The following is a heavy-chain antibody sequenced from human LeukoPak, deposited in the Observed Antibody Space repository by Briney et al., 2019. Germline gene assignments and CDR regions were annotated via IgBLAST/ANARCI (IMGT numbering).Heavy chain of an antibody. Sequence: GGSLRLSCAASGFTFSSYGMHWVRQAPGKGLEWVAFIRYDGNNKNYADSVKGRFTISRDNSKNTLYLQMNSLRAEDTAVYYCAKQKKYYDILTGYFYYYYMDVWGKGTTVTISS. CDR3: AKQKKYYDILTGYFYYYYMDV. D-gene: IGHD3-9*01. J-gene: IGHJ6*03. V-gene: IGHV3-30*02. CDR1: GFTFSSYG. CDR2: IRYDGNNK.